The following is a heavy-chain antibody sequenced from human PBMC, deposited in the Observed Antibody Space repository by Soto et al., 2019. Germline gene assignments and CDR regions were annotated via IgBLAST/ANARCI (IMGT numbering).Heavy chain of an antibody. D-gene: IGHD3-3*01. J-gene: IGHJ4*02. V-gene: IGHV2-5*02. Sequence: QITLKESGPTLVKPTQTLTLTCSFSGFSLSTYGVGVGCIRQPPGKALEWLALIYWDDDKRYSTALKSRLTITKDTSKNQVVLTMINMDPVDTATYYCARFERFSVPFDYWGQGTLVTVSS. CDR3: ARFERFSVPFDY. CDR1: GFSLSTYGVG. CDR2: IYWDDDK.